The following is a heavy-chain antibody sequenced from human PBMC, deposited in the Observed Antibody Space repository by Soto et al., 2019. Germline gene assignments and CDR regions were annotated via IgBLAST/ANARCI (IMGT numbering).Heavy chain of an antibody. Sequence: PSQTLSLTCAISGDSVSSNSAAWNWIRQSPSRGLEWLGRTYYRSKWYNDYAVSVKSRITINPDTSKNQFSLQLNSVTPEDTAVYYCARVRDIVVVPAAIWAYYYYGMDVWGQGTTVT. CDR2: TYYRSKWYN. D-gene: IGHD2-2*01. V-gene: IGHV6-1*01. CDR1: GDSVSSNSAA. J-gene: IGHJ6*02. CDR3: ARVRDIVVVPAAIWAYYYYGMDV.